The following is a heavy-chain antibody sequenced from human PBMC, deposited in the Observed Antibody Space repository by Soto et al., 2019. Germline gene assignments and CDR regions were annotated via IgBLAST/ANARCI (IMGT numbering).Heavy chain of an antibody. V-gene: IGHV1-69*08. J-gene: IGHJ4*02. CDR1: GGTFSSYT. Sequence: QVQLVQSGAEVKKPGSSVKVSCKASGGTFSSYTISWVRQAPGQGLEWLGRIIPILGIANYAQKCQGRVTITANKSTSTAYMELSSLRSEDTAVYYCAKDYGGKDGDYWGQGTLVTVSS. CDR2: IIPILGIA. D-gene: IGHD4-17*01. CDR3: AKDYGGKDGDY.